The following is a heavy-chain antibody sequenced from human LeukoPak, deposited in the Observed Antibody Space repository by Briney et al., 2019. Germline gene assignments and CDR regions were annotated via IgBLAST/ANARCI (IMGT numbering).Heavy chain of an antibody. CDR2: ISSSSSTI. D-gene: IGHD1-26*01. J-gene: IGHJ4*02. CDR1: GFTFSSYS. CDR3: ARGYSGSYHSHYFDY. V-gene: IGHV3-48*04. Sequence: GGSLRLSCAASGFTFSSYSMNWVRQAPGKGLEWVSYISSSSSTIYYADSVKGRFTISRDNAKNSLYLQMNSLRAEDTAVYYCARGYSGSYHSHYFDYWGQGTLVTVSS.